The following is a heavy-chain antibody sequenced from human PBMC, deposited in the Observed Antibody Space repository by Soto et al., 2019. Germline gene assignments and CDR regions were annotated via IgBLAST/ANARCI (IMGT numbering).Heavy chain of an antibody. V-gene: IGHV1-69*01. Sequence: QVQLVQSGAEVKKSGSSVKVSCKASGGTFSSYAISWVRQAPGQGLEWMGGIIPIFGTANYAQKFQGRVTITADESTSTAYMELSRLRSEDTAVYYCARGLTIFGVVSTTGIDYWGQGTLVTVSS. D-gene: IGHD3-3*01. CDR1: GGTFSSYA. J-gene: IGHJ4*02. CDR3: ARGLTIFGVVSTTGIDY. CDR2: IIPIFGTA.